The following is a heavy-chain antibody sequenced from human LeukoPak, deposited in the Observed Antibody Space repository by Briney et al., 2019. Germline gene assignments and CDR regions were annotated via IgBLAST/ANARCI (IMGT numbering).Heavy chain of an antibody. J-gene: IGHJ4*02. CDR2: IYYSGST. CDR1: GGSISSGDYY. V-gene: IGHV4-30-4*01. Sequence: SETLSLTCTVSGGSISSGDYYWSWIRQSPGKGLEWIGYIYYSGSTYYNPSLKSRVNISVDTSKNEFSLKLSSVTAADTAVYYCARDGGGYGFLDYWGQGTLVTVSS. D-gene: IGHD5-12*01. CDR3: ARDGGGYGFLDY.